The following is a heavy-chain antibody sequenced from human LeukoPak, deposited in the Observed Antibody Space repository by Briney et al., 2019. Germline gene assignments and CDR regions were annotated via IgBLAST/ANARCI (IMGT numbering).Heavy chain of an antibody. D-gene: IGHD3-10*01. CDR1: GFTFDDYA. CDR2: ISWNSGSI. J-gene: IGHJ4*02. Sequence: PGRSLRLSCAASGFTFDDYAMHWVRQAPGKGLEGVSGISWNSGSIGYADSVKGRFTISRDNSKNTLYLQMNSLRAEDTAVYYCAKVRPRFGELSRPYFDYWGQGTLVTVSS. CDR3: AKVRPRFGELSRPYFDY. V-gene: IGHV3-9*01.